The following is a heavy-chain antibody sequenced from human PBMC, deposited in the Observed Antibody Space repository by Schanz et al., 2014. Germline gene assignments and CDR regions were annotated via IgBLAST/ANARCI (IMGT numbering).Heavy chain of an antibody. V-gene: IGHV3-23*04. D-gene: IGHD4-17*01. CDR1: GFTFSSYA. J-gene: IGHJ4*02. CDR3: ARPRFDYGEVDY. Sequence: EVQLVESGGGLVQPGGSLRLSCAASGFTFSSYAMSWVRQAPGKGLEWVSGISGSGGSTYYADSVRGRFTISRDRFQNTLYLRMSSLRAEDTAVYYCARPRFDYGEVDYWGQGTLVTVSS. CDR2: ISGSGGST.